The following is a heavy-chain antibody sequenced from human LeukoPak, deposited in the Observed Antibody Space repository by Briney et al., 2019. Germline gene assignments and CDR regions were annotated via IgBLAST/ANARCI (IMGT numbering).Heavy chain of an antibody. CDR1: GYSFTSHD. Sequence: ASVKVFCKASGYSFTSHDINWVRQATGQGLEWVGWMNPNSGTTGYAQKFQGRVTITRNTSISTAYMELSSLRSEDTAVYYCARGLGWRYYYFYMDVWSKGTTVTVSS. CDR3: ARGLGWRYYYFYMDV. V-gene: IGHV1-8*01. J-gene: IGHJ6*03. CDR2: MNPNSGTT.